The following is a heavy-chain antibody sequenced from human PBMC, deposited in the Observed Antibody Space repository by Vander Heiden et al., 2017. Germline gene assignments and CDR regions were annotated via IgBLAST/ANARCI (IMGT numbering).Heavy chain of an antibody. CDR2: ISGSGGST. D-gene: IGHD5-12*01. CDR1: GFTFSSYA. J-gene: IGHJ4*02. Sequence: EVQLLESGGGLVPPGVSLRLSCAASGFTFSSYAMSWVRQAPGKGLEWVSAISGSGGSTYYADSVKGRFTISRDNSKNTLYLQMNSLRAEDTAVYYCAKRVRYGYQLDYWGQGTLVTVSS. CDR3: AKRVRYGYQLDY. V-gene: IGHV3-23*01.